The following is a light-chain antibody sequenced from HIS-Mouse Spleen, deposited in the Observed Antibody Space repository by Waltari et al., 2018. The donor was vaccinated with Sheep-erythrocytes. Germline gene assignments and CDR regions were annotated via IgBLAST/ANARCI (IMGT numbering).Light chain of an antibody. Sequence: QSVLTQPPSASGTPGQRVTISCSGISSNIGSNTVNWYQQLPGTAPKLLTYSNNQRPSGFPDRFSGSKSGTSASLAISGLQSEDEADYYCAAWDDSLNGPVFGGGTKLTVL. V-gene: IGLV1-44*01. J-gene: IGLJ3*02. CDR3: AAWDDSLNGPV. CDR1: SSNIGSNT. CDR2: SNN.